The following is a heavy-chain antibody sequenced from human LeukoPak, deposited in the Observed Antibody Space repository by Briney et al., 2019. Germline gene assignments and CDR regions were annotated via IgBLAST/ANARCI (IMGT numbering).Heavy chain of an antibody. CDR1: VYTFTSYG. Sequence: GASVKLSCKTSVYTFTSYGIIWVRHAPGQGLEWMGWISAYNGNTNYAQKLQGRVTMTTDTSTSTAYMELRSLRSDDTAVYYCARGGYYDSSGYYNYWGQGTLVTVSS. CDR2: ISAYNGNT. CDR3: ARGGYYDSSGYYNY. J-gene: IGHJ4*02. V-gene: IGHV1-18*01. D-gene: IGHD3-22*01.